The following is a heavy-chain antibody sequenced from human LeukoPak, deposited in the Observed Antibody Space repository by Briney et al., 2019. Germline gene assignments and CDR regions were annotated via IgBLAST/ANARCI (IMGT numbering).Heavy chain of an antibody. D-gene: IGHD3/OR15-3a*01. J-gene: IGHJ4*02. V-gene: IGHV3-21*01. CDR3: ARGIGLVYIRPFDY. CDR1: GFTFSSYS. Sequence: GGSLRLSCAASGFTFSSYSMNWVRQAPGKGLEWVSSISSSSSYIYYADSVKGRFTISRDNAKNSLYLQMNSLRAEDTAVYYCARGIGLVYIRPFDYWGQGTLVTVSS. CDR2: ISSSSSYI.